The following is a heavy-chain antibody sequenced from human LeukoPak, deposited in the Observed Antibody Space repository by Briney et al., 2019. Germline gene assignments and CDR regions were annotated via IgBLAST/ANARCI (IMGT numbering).Heavy chain of an antibody. V-gene: IGHV3-48*01. CDR1: GFTFSSYS. CDR3: ARDPPGIAAAGTHYFDY. D-gene: IGHD6-13*01. J-gene: IGHJ4*02. CDR2: ISSSSSTI. Sequence: PGGSLRLSCAASGFTFSSYSMNWVRQAPGKGLEWVSYISSSSSTIYYADSVKGRFTLSRDNAKNSLYLQMNSLRAEDTAVYYCARDPPGIAAAGTHYFDYWGQGTLVTVSS.